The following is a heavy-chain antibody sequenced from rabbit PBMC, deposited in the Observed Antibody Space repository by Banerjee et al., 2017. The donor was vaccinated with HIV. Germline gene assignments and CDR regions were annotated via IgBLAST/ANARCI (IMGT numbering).Heavy chain of an antibody. CDR2: INVLTGKA. D-gene: IGHD8-1*01. Sequence: QEQLVESGGGLVKPGASLTLTCKASGFPFSDKAVMCWVRRAPGKGLEWIACINVLTGKAVYASWAKGRFTFSKTSSTTVTLQMTSLTVADTATYFCARDTGSSFSSYGMDLWGPGTLVTVS. CDR3: ARDTGSSFSSYGMDL. J-gene: IGHJ6*01. V-gene: IGHV1S45*01. CDR1: GFPFSDKAV.